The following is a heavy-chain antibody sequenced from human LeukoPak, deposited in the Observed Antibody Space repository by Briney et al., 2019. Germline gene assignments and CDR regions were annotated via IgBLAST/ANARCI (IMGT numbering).Heavy chain of an antibody. CDR3: ARETDSRSGRQGGKRFDP. Sequence: ASVKVFCKASGYTFTSYYMHWVRQAPGQGLEWMGIINPSGGSTSYAQKFQGRVTMTRDTSTSTVYMELSSLRSEDTAVYYCARETDSRSGRQGGKRFDPWGQGTLVTVSS. J-gene: IGHJ5*02. CDR1: GYTFTSYY. V-gene: IGHV1-46*01. CDR2: INPSGGST. D-gene: IGHD3-3*01.